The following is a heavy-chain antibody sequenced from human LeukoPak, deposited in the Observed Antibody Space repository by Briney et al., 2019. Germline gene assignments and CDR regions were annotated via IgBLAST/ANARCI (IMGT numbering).Heavy chain of an antibody. CDR1: GYTFTSYG. CDR2: ISAYNGNT. CDR3: ARDFSTVTTIDWFDP. D-gene: IGHD4-17*01. J-gene: IGHJ5*02. Sequence: ASVKVSCKASGYTFTSYGISWVRQAPGQGLEWMGWISAYNGNTNYAQKLQGRVTMTTDTSTSTAYMELRSQRSDDTAVYYCARDFSTVTTIDWFDPWGQGTLVTVSS. V-gene: IGHV1-18*01.